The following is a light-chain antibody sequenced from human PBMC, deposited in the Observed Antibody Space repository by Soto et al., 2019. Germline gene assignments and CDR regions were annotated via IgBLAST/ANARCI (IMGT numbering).Light chain of an antibody. CDR1: SSNIGAGYD. J-gene: IGLJ3*02. CDR3: SAWDDSLDGWV. V-gene: IGLV1-40*01. CDR2: SDN. Sequence: QSVLTQPPSVSGAPGQRVTISCTGSSSNIGAGYDVHWYQQLPGTAPKVLIYSDNQRPSGVPDRFSGSKSRTSASLVISGLQSEDEADYYCSAWDDSLDGWVFGGGTKLTVL.